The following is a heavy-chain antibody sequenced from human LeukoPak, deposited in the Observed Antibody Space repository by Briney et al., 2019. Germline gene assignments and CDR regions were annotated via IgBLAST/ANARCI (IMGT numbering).Heavy chain of an antibody. J-gene: IGHJ4*02. Sequence: SVKVSCKASGGTFSSYAISWVRQAPGQGLEWMGGIIPIFGTANYAQKFQGRVTITADESTSTAYMELSSLRSGDTAVYYCARVIVVVPAAIQEYYFDYWGQGTLVTVSS. CDR1: GGTFSSYA. CDR3: ARVIVVVPAAIQEYYFDY. V-gene: IGHV1-69*01. CDR2: IIPIFGTA. D-gene: IGHD2-2*01.